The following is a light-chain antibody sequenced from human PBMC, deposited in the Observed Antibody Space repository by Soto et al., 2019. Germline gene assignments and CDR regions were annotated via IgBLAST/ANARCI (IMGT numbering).Light chain of an antibody. CDR1: QSVTNNY. Sequence: EIVLTQSPGTLSLSPGERATLSCRASQSVTNNYLAWYQPKPGQPPRLLIYGTSYRSTDIPRSFSGSGSGTDSTLTITRLAPDESEVYYWQQYGSSPPTFGQGTKVEIK. CDR2: GTS. V-gene: IGKV3-20*01. CDR3: QQYGSSPPT. J-gene: IGKJ1*01.